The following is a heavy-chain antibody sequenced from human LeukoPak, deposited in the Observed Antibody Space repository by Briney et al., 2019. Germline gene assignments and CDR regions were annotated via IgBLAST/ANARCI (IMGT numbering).Heavy chain of an antibody. J-gene: IGHJ3*02. CDR1: TFTLSSDW. CDR3: ARDFNYCSGGSCYDVYDI. Sequence: PGGPLRLSCAASTFTLSSDWMHCVRQAPGKGVVGVLRFYPDGIDTTYTDPVKGRFTISRDNAKNTLYLQINRLRAEDTAVYYCARDFNYCSGGSCYDVYDIWGQGTMVTVSS. V-gene: IGHV3-74*01. CDR2: FYPDGIDT. D-gene: IGHD2-15*01.